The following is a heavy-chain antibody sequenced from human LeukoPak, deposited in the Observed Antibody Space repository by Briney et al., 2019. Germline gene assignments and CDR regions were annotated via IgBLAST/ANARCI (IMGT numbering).Heavy chain of an antibody. Sequence: GGSLRLSCAASGFTFSSYAMHWVRQAPGKGLEWVAVISYDGSNKYYADSVKGRFTISRDNSKNTLYLQMNSLRAEDTAVYYCARDYCSGGSCYGQDYWGQGTLVTVSS. CDR1: GFTFSSYA. CDR3: ARDYCSGGSCYGQDY. J-gene: IGHJ4*02. CDR2: ISYDGSNK. D-gene: IGHD2-15*01. V-gene: IGHV3-30-3*01.